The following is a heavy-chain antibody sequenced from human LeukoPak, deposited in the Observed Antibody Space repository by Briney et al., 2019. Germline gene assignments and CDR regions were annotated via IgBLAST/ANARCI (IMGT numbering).Heavy chain of an antibody. J-gene: IGHJ4*02. CDR3: ARVVLDHYYDSSGYLGTLDY. CDR1: GYTFTNYG. D-gene: IGHD3-22*01. CDR2: INTYNGNT. V-gene: IGHV1-18*01. Sequence: ASVKVSCKASGYTFTNYGISWVRQAPGQGLEWMGSINTYNGNTNYAQKFQGRVTMTTDTSTSTAYMELRSLRSDDTAVYYCARVVLDHYYDSSGYLGTLDYWGQGTLVTVSS.